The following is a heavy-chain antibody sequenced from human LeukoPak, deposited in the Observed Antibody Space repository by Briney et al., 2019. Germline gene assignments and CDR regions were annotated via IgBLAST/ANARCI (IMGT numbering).Heavy chain of an antibody. CDR3: AAAFGV. CDR1: GFTFSNYG. Sequence: PGGSLRLSCAASGFTFSNYGMQWVRQAPGKGLEWVADIWYDGSNEYYADSVKGRFTISRDNSKNMLYLQMTSLRAEDTAVYYCAAAFGVWGQGTMVTVSS. J-gene: IGHJ3*01. V-gene: IGHV3-33*01. CDR2: IWYDGSNE.